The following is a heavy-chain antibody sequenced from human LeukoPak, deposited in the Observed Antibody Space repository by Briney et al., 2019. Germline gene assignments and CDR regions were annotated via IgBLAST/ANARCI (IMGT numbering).Heavy chain of an antibody. CDR3: ANMGYSYAPGLFDP. V-gene: IGHV4-34*01. J-gene: IGHJ5*02. CDR1: GGSFSGYY. Sequence: PSETLSLTCAVYGGSFSGYYWSWIRQPPGKGLEWIGEINHSGSTNYNPSLKSRVTISVDTSKNQFSLKLSSVTAADTAVYYCANMGYSYAPGLFDPGGQGTLVTVSS. D-gene: IGHD5-18*01. CDR2: INHSGST.